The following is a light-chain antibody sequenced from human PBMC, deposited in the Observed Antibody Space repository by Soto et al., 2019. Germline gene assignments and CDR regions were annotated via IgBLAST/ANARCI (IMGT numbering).Light chain of an antibody. V-gene: IGLV2-8*01. CDR2: DVI. CDR3: NSYAGSNNWV. J-gene: IGLJ3*02. CDR1: SSDVGGYNY. Sequence: QSVLTQPASASGSPGQSVSISCAGTSSDVGGYNYVSWYQQHPGKAPKLMIYDVIKRPSGVPDRFSGSKSGNTASLTVSGLQAEDEADYYCNSYAGSNNWVFGGGTKLTVL.